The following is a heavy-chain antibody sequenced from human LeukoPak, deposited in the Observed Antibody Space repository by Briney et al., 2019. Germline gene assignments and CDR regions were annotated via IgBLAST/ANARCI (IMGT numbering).Heavy chain of an antibody. CDR1: GGSIGSGGNY. V-gene: IGHV4-31*03. Sequence: SQTLSLTCTVSGGSIGSGGNYWSWIRQHPGKGLEWIGYIYYSGNTFYNPSLRSRLTISVDTSRNHFSLRLSSVTAADTALYYCARAPSLWGYAFDIWGQGSMVTVSS. J-gene: IGHJ3*02. CDR2: IYYSGNT. D-gene: IGHD3-16*01. CDR3: ARAPSLWGYAFDI.